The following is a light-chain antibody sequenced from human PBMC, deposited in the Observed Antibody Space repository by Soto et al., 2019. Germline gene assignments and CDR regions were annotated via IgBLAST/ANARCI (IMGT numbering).Light chain of an antibody. J-gene: IGLJ1*01. CDR3: QSYDSSLGGYYV. Sequence: QSVLTQPPSVSGAPGQRVTTSCTGSSSNIGAGYDVHWYQQLPGTAPKLLISDNSNRPSGVPDRFSGSKSGTSASLAITGLQAEDEADYYCQSYDSSLGGYYVFGTGTKLTVL. CDR1: SSNIGAGYD. V-gene: IGLV1-40*01. CDR2: DNS.